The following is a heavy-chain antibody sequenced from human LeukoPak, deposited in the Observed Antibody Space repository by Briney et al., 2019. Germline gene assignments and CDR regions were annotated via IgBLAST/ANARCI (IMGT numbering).Heavy chain of an antibody. D-gene: IGHD1-14*01. CDR3: ARPTRQVGTTVFSYFGP. J-gene: IGHJ5*02. V-gene: IGHV4-39*01. CDR1: GDSISSSNNY. Sequence: SETLSLTCTVSGDSISSSNNYWGWIRQPPGERLEWIGSIYYSGRTYYNPSLQSRVTISVDTSNNQFSLNLRSVTAADTAVYYCARPTRQVGTTVFSYFGPWGQGTLVTVSS. CDR2: IYYSGRT.